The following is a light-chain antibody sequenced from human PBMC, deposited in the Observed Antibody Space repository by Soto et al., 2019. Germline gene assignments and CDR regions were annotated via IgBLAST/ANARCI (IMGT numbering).Light chain of an antibody. Sequence: EIVLTQSPGTLSLSPGERATLSCRASQSVSSSYLAWYQQKPGQAPRLIIYGASSRATGIPDRFSGSGSGTDFTLTISRLEPDDFAVYYCQQYGSSPNTFGQGTKLEIK. J-gene: IGKJ2*01. V-gene: IGKV3-20*01. CDR2: GAS. CDR1: QSVSSSY. CDR3: QQYGSSPNT.